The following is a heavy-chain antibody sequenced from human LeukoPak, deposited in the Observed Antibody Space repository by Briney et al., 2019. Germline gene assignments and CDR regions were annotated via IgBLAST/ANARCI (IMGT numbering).Heavy chain of an antibody. V-gene: IGHV1-18*01. CDR1: GYTFTNYG. J-gene: IGHJ4*02. CDR2: ISAYNGNT. CDR3: ARAGWNLYSDY. D-gene: IGHD1-7*01. Sequence: ASVKVSCKASGYTFTNYGVSWVRHAPGQRLEWMGWISAYNGNTHYAQKFQDRVTMTTDTSTSTAYMELRSLRSDDTAVYYCARAGWNLYSDYWGQGTLVTVSS.